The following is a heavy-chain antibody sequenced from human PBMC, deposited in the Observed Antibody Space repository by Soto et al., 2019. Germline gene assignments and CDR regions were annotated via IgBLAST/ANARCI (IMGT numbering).Heavy chain of an antibody. CDR3: ARDTGNVFDY. Sequence: ASVKVSWKASGYTFTSYPVSWGRQAPGQGLEWVGWIGPSSGNTDSARNLQGRVTMTTDTSTSTAYMELRSLRSDDTAVYYCARDTGNVFDYWGQGTLVTVSS. CDR1: GYTFTSYP. D-gene: IGHD4-4*01. V-gene: IGHV1-18*01. J-gene: IGHJ4*02. CDR2: IGPSSGNT.